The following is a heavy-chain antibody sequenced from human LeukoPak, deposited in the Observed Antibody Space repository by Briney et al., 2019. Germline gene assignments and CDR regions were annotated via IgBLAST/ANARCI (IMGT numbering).Heavy chain of an antibody. CDR3: AKRGVVIRVILVGFHKEAYYFDS. D-gene: IGHD3-22*01. Sequence: GGSLTVSCPVSGSTLSNYGMSWVRQAPGRGLEWVARLSGSGGGTYYADSVKGRFTISRDNRKNILYLQMNSLRAEDTAVYFCAKRGVVIRVILVGFHKEAYYFDSWGQGALVTVSS. CDR2: LSGSGGGT. V-gene: IGHV3-23*01. CDR1: GSTLSNYG. J-gene: IGHJ4*01.